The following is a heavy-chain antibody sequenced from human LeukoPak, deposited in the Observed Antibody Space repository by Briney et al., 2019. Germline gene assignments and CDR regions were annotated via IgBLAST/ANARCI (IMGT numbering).Heavy chain of an antibody. CDR3: ARTNYDYVWGSYRANWFDP. J-gene: IGHJ5*02. D-gene: IGHD3-16*02. Sequence: SETLSLTCTVYGGSFSGYYWSWIRQPPGKGLEWIGEINHSGSTNYKPSLKSRVTISVDTSKNQFSLKLSSVTAADAAVYYCARTNYDYVWGSYRANWFDPWGQGTLVTVSS. V-gene: IGHV4-34*01. CDR1: GGSFSGYY. CDR2: INHSGST.